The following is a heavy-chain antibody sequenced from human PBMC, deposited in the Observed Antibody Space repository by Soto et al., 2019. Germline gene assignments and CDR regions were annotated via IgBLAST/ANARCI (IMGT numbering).Heavy chain of an antibody. CDR1: GYTFTSYY. CDR3: GRVKVRCRSSLQLINWFEP. Sequence: ASVKVSCKASGYTFTSYYMHWVRQAPGQGLEWMGIINPSGGSTSYAQKFQGRVTMTRDTSTSTVYMELSSLRSEDTAVYYCGRVKVRCRSSLQLINWFEPWGQGTLGTVS. V-gene: IGHV1-46*03. CDR2: INPSGGST. J-gene: IGHJ5*02. D-gene: IGHD4-4*01.